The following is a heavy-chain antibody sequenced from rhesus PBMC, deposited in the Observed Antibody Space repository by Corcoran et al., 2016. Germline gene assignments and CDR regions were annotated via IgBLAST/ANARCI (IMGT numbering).Heavy chain of an antibody. CDR3: ATGLVAANFDY. J-gene: IGHJ4*01. Sequence: VQLVQSGAEVKQPGASVKISCKTSGYTFTAYYLPWVRPATGKGLEWMGRVDPEDGEADYAQKFQDRVTITRDTSTDTAYMELSSLRSEDTAVYYCATGLVAANFDYWGQGVLVTVSS. CDR1: GYTFTAYY. CDR2: VDPEDGEA. D-gene: IGHD4-29*01. V-gene: IGHV1-111*01.